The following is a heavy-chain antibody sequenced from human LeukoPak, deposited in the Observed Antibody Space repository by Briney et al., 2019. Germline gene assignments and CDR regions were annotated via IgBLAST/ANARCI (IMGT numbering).Heavy chain of an antibody. J-gene: IGHJ3*02. CDR2: INSDGSST. D-gene: IGHD1-26*01. V-gene: IGHV3-74*01. CDR1: GFTFSSYW. Sequence: GGSLRLSCAASGFTFSSYWMHWVRQAPGKGLVWVSRINSDGSSTSYADSVKGRFTISRDIAKNTLYLQMISLRAEDTAVYYCARDTGIYHGRAFDIWGQGTMVTVSS. CDR3: ARDTGIYHGRAFDI.